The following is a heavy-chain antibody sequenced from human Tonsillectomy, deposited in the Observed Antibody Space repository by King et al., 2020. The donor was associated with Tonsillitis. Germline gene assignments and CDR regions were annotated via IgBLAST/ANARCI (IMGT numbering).Heavy chain of an antibody. CDR1: GFTFSSYA. CDR2: ISYDGSNR. D-gene: IGHD3-10*01. Sequence: VQLVESGGGVVQPGRSLRLSCAASGFTFSSYAMHWVRQAPGKGLELVAVISYDGSNRYYADFVKGRFTISRDNSKNTLYLQMNSMRAEETAVYYCARDRDFDYWGQGTLVTVSS. J-gene: IGHJ4*02. CDR3: ARDRDFDY. V-gene: IGHV3-30-3*01.